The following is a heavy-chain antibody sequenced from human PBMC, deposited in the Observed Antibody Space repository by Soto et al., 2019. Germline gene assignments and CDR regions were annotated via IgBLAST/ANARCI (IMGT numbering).Heavy chain of an antibody. D-gene: IGHD6-19*01. V-gene: IGHV1-18*01. J-gene: IGHJ4*02. CDR2: ISAYNGNT. Sequence: GASVKVSCKASGYIIISYGISWVRQAPGQGLEWMGWISAYNGNTNYAQKLQGRLTMTTDTSTSTAYMELRSPRSDDTAVYYCARDRLGGSVAWLEYWGQGTLVTGS. CDR1: GYIIISYG. CDR3: ARDRLGGSVAWLEY.